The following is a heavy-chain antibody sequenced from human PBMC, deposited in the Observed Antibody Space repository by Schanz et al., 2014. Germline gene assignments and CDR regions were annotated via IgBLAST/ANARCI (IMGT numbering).Heavy chain of an antibody. D-gene: IGHD1-7*01. V-gene: IGHV4-34*08. Sequence: HVQLVESGGGVVQPGGSLRLSCAASGFTFSSYAMSWVRQSPGKGLEWIGEVNHGGYTNYNPFLKSRVTVSVDMSKKQFSLRLSSVTAADTAAYYCATWSGTRLFHNWGQGTLVTVSS. CDR2: VNHGGYT. J-gene: IGHJ4*02. CDR3: ATWSGTRLFHN. CDR1: GFTFSSYA.